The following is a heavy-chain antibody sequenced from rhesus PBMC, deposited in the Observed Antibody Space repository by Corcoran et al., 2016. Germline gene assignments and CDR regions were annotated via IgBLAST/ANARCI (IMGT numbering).Heavy chain of an antibody. CDR3: ASPYVEYCTGSGCYGFDY. CDR1: GGSISDDYY. CDR2: IYGSGGGT. Sequence: QVQLQESGPGLVKPSETLSLTCAVSGGSISDDYYWSWIRQPPGKGLEWIGYIYGSGGGTNHNHSLKNRVTISIDTSNNQFSLKLSSVTAADPAVYYCASPYVEYCTGSGCYGFDYWGQGVLVTVSS. D-gene: IGHD2-21*01. V-gene: IGHV4-106*01. J-gene: IGHJ4*01.